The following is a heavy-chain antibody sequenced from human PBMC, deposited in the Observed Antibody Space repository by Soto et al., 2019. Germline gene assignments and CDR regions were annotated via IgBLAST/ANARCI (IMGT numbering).Heavy chain of an antibody. CDR2: INPHSGDT. V-gene: IGHV1-2*02. D-gene: IGHD1-26*01. Sequence: ASVNVSCKSSGYTFLDYYIHWGRQAPGPGLECMGCINPHSGDTNSPPKFQARVTMTRDTSNSTAYMELKRLYSNDTAVYHCARSGYPGSYHPPAFWGQGTLVTVSS. J-gene: IGHJ4*02. CDR3: ARSGYPGSYHPPAF. CDR1: GYTFLDYY.